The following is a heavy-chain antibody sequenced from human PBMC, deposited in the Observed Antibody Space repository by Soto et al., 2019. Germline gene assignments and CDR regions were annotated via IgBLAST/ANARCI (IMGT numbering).Heavy chain of an antibody. V-gene: IGHV3-7*01. D-gene: IGHD3-10*01. J-gene: IGHJ6*03. CDR1: GFTFSSYW. CDR2: IKQDGSEK. CDR3: ARVLAAGSGTDIGGYPEYYYYSMDV. Sequence: EVQLVESGGGLVQPGGSLRLSCAASGFTFSSYWMSWVRQAPGKGLEWVANIKQDGSEKYYVDSVKGRFTISRDNAKNSLYLQRNSLRAEDTAVYYGARVLAAGSGTDIGGYPEYYYYSMDVWGKGTTVTVSS.